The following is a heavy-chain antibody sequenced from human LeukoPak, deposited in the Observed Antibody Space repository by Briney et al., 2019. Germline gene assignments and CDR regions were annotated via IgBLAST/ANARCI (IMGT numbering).Heavy chain of an antibody. Sequence: GGSLSLSCAPAGFTLSTNTMNWVSQARGEGLEWVSSISSSSSHIYYAGSVKGRSTISRDHAKNSLYLQMNRLRAEDTAVYYRARERSTMIVVVINSYSDYWGQGTLVTVSS. CDR1: GFTLSTNT. CDR2: ISSSSSHI. J-gene: IGHJ4*02. V-gene: IGHV3-21*01. D-gene: IGHD3-22*01. CDR3: ARERSTMIVVVINSYSDY.